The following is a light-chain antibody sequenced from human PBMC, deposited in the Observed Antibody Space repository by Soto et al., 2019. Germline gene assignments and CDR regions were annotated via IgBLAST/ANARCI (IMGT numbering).Light chain of an antibody. Sequence: EIVLTQSPATLSVSPGEGATLSCRASQSVSSDLAWYQHRPGQAPRLLISGSSTRATDIPDRFRGSGSGTVFTLTSNSLQSEDFAVYYCQQYADWPRTFGQGTKVEIK. CDR3: QQYADWPRT. CDR1: QSVSSD. CDR2: GSS. V-gene: IGKV3D-15*01. J-gene: IGKJ1*01.